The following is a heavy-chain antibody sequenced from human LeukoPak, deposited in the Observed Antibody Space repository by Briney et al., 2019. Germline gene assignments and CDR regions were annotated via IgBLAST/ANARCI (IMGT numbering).Heavy chain of an antibody. Sequence: GGSLKISCKGSGYSFTSYWIGWVRQMPGKGLEWMGIIYPGDSDTRYSPSFQGQVTISADKSISTAYLQWSSLKASDTAMYYCARLNDYDSCGYYYPYYYYYGMDVWGQGTTVTVSS. V-gene: IGHV5-51*01. D-gene: IGHD3-22*01. CDR2: IYPGDSDT. CDR1: GYSFTSYW. J-gene: IGHJ6*02. CDR3: ARLNDYDSCGYYYPYYYYYGMDV.